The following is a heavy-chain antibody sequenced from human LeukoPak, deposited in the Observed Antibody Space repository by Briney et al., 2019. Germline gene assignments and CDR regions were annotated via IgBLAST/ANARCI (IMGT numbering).Heavy chain of an antibody. CDR1: GYTFTSYG. Sequence: ASVNVSCTASGYTFTSYGISRVRQAPGQGLEWMGWISVYNGNTNYAQKLQGRVTITADESTSTAYMELSSLRSEDTAVYYCARGSGWSQNFDYWGQGTLVTVSS. D-gene: IGHD6-19*01. CDR2: ISVYNGNT. V-gene: IGHV1-18*01. J-gene: IGHJ4*02. CDR3: ARGSGWSQNFDY.